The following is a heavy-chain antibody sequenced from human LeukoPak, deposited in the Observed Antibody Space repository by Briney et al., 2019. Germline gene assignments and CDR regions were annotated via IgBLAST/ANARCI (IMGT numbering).Heavy chain of an antibody. D-gene: IGHD5-12*01. CDR3: ARDLVATGSVGGY. J-gene: IGHJ4*02. Sequence: ASVKDSCKAPLYTFTSYGTSWGRPAPGQGVGWMVWHSDYNGNTNYAQKLQGRVTMTTDTSTSTAYMELRSLRSDDAGVYYCARDLVATGSVGGYWGQGTLVTVSS. CDR1: LYTFTSYG. V-gene: IGHV1-18*01. CDR2: HSDYNGNT.